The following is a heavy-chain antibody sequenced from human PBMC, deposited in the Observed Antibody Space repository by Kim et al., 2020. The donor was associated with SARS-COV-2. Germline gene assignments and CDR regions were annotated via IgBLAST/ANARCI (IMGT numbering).Heavy chain of an antibody. V-gene: IGHV4-38-2*02. CDR3: ARSTGYENDY. J-gene: IGHJ4*02. D-gene: IGHD5-12*01. CDR2: VHHSGTT. Sequence: SETLSLTCTVSGYSISSHYYWGWIRQPPGKGLEWLGSVHHSGTTYHNPSLKSRVTISIDTSKNHFSLNLNSVTAADTAVYYCARSTGYENDYWGQGTLVTVSS. CDR1: GYSISSHYY.